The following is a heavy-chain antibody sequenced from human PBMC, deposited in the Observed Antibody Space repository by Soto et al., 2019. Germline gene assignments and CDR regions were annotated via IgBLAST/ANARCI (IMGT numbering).Heavy chain of an antibody. CDR3: VSGRGYGNASAPYS. V-gene: IGHV3-30*03. CDR1: GFAFSSYG. Sequence: QAQLVESGGGVVQPGRSLRLSCAASGFAFSSYGMHWVRQAPGTGLEWVAVISYDGSLQHYADSVKGRFTISRDNSKNMVLLQRSSLSDEDTAVYYCVSGRGYGNASAPYSWGAGTPVSVSS. J-gene: IGHJ4*02. D-gene: IGHD5-18*01. CDR2: ISYDGSLQ.